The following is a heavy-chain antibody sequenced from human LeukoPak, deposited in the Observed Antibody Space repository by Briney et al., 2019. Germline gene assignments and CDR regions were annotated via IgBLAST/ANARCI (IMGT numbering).Heavy chain of an antibody. D-gene: IGHD3-10*01. CDR3: ARDGSGTDYYMDV. J-gene: IGHJ6*03. CDR2: ISSNGGST. Sequence: GGSLGLSCAASGFTFSSYAMHWVRQAPGKGLEYVSAISSNGGSTYYANSVKGRFTISRDNSKNTLYLQMGSLRAEDMAVYYCARDGSGTDYYMDVWGKGTTVTVSS. V-gene: IGHV3-64*01. CDR1: GFTFSSYA.